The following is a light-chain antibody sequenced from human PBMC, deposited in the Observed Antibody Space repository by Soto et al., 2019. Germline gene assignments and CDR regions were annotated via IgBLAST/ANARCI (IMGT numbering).Light chain of an antibody. CDR2: EAS. J-gene: IGKJ1*01. CDR1: QSLSTRS. CDR3: QQRSNWPWT. Sequence: EIVFTQSPCTLSLSPGERLTLSCRTSQSLSTRSLAWYQQKPGQAPSLLIYEASTRAPGTPDRFSGSGSGTDFTLTVSRLEPEDFAVYYCQQRSNWPWTFGQGTKVDIK. V-gene: IGKV3D-20*02.